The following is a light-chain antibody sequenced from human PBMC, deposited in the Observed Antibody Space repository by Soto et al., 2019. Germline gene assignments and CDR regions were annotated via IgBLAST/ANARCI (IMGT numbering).Light chain of an antibody. CDR2: GVS. Sequence: QSALTQPASVSGSPGQSITISCTGTSSDVGGYNYVSWYQQYPGKAPKLMIFGVSDRPLVVSTRCSGSKSGNTASLTISGLQAEDEADYYCSSYKTSSTVVVFGGWTKLTVL. CDR1: SSDVGGYNY. J-gene: IGLJ2*01. CDR3: SSYKTSSTVVV. V-gene: IGLV2-14*01.